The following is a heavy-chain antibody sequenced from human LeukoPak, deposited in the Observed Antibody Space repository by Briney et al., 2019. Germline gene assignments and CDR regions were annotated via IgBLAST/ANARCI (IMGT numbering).Heavy chain of an antibody. V-gene: IGHV3-49*03. Sequence: GGSLRLSCTASGFTFGDYAMSWFRQAPGKGLEWVGFIRSKAYGGTTEYAASVKGRFTISRDDSKSIAYLQMNSLKTEDTAVYYCTRDLRFLEWFVFDYWGQGTLVTVSS. CDR2: IRSKAYGGTT. CDR1: GFTFGDYA. CDR3: TRDLRFLEWFVFDY. J-gene: IGHJ4*02. D-gene: IGHD3-3*01.